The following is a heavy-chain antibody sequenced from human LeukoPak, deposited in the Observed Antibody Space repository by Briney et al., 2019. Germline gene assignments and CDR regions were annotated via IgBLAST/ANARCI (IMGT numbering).Heavy chain of an antibody. V-gene: IGHV3-74*01. J-gene: IGHJ4*02. CDR2: IRADETT. CDR1: GFPFSVSW. D-gene: IGHD3-3*01. CDR3: AKDWFATTDY. Sequence: PGGSVRLSCAASGFPFSVSWMHWFRQVPGKGLMWVSRIRADETTTYADSVRGRFTISRDNAKNTVYLQMNSLRVEDTAVYYCAKDWFATTDYWGQGILVTVSS.